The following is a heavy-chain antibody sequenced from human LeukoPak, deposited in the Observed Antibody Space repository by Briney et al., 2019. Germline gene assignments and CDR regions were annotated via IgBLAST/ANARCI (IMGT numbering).Heavy chain of an antibody. Sequence: GESLKISCKGSGYSFSNYWLAWVRQMPGKGLEWRGIIYPGDSDTRYSPSFQGQVTISADKSINTAYLQWSRLKASDTAMYYCARDDYYGSGSYYNNFDYWGQGTLVTVSS. CDR2: IYPGDSDT. CDR1: GYSFSNYW. V-gene: IGHV5-51*01. D-gene: IGHD3-10*01. J-gene: IGHJ4*02. CDR3: ARDDYYGSGSYYNNFDY.